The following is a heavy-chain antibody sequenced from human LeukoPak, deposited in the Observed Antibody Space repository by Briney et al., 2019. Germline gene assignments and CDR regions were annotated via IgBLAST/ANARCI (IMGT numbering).Heavy chain of an antibody. D-gene: IGHD4/OR15-4a*01. CDR2: IYYSGTT. CDR3: AREDPQTRVPEGMDV. CDR1: GGSISYYY. Sequence: SETLSLTCTVSGGSISYYYWSWIRQSPGKGLEWIGYIYYSGTTNYNPSLKSRVTISVDTSKNQFSLQLRSVTAADSAVYYCAREDPQTRVPEGMDVWGQGTTVTVTS. V-gene: IGHV4-59*01. J-gene: IGHJ6*02.